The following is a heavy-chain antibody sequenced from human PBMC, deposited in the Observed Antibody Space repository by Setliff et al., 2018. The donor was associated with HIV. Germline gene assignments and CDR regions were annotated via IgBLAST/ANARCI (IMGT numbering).Heavy chain of an antibody. D-gene: IGHD3-22*01. CDR1: GGSASNSRYY. V-gene: IGHV4-39*01. Sequence: PSETLSLTCTVSGGSASNSRYYWAWIRQPPGKGLEYIGSIHYNERTYHNPSLKSRVAISLDTSKNQFSLNLTSVTAADTAVYYCASRVYYYDSNNFLREEGFDPWGQGTLVTVSS. CDR2: IHYNERT. CDR3: ASRVYYYDSNNFLREEGFDP. J-gene: IGHJ5*02.